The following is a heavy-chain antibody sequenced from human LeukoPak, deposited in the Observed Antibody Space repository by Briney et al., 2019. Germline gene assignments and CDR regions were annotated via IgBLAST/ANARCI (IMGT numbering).Heavy chain of an antibody. CDR3: TKANWGSAFDI. V-gene: IGHV3-9*03. CDR2: ITWDSDSV. J-gene: IGHJ3*02. Sequence: GGSLRLSCAASGFTFDDYAMHWVRQVPGKGLEWVSGITWDSDSVDYADSVKGRFTISRDNAKNSLYLQMNSLRAEDMALYYCTKANWGSAFDIWGQGTMVTVSS. D-gene: IGHD7-27*01. CDR1: GFTFDDYA.